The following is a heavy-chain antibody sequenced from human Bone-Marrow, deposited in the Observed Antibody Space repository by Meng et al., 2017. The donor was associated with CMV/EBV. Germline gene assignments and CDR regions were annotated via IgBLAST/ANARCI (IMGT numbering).Heavy chain of an antibody. CDR2: ISSSSSYI. Sequence: GGSLRLSCAASGFTFSSYSMNWVRQAPGKGLEWVSSISSSSSYIYYADSVKGRFTISRDNAKNSLYPQMNSLRAEDTAVYYCASLSDDYFTPIDYWGQGTLVTVSS. V-gene: IGHV3-21*01. CDR1: GFTFSSYS. CDR3: ASLSDDYFTPIDY. J-gene: IGHJ4*02. D-gene: IGHD2/OR15-2a*01.